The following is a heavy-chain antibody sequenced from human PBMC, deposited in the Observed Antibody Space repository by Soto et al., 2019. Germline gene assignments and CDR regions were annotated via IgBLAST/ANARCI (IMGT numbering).Heavy chain of an antibody. CDR2: IIPVFGTV. D-gene: IGHD3-3*01. Sequence: QVQLVQSGAEVKKPGSSVRASCEVSGGTFITYAVNWVRQAPGQGLEWMGVIIPVFGTVKYAQKFQGRVTFSAAKSTGTASMELSSLRSEDTAEYYCAASGTDFWSGPPLNYYYGLNVWGQGTPVTVSS. CDR1: GGTFITYA. J-gene: IGHJ6*02. CDR3: AASGTDFWSGPPLNYYYGLNV. V-gene: IGHV1-69*06.